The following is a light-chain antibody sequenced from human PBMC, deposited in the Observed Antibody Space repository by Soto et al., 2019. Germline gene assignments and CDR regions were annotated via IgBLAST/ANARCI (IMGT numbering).Light chain of an antibody. J-gene: IGKJ1*01. Sequence: ETVMTQSPATLSVSPGERATLSCRASQSVNSDLAWYQKKPGQAPRLLIYGASTRATGIPARFSGGGSGTKFPLPISSLQSKDFAVYYGQQNNNWPRTSAQGTKVDIK. CDR1: QSVNSD. CDR3: QQNNNWPRT. V-gene: IGKV3-15*01. CDR2: GAS.